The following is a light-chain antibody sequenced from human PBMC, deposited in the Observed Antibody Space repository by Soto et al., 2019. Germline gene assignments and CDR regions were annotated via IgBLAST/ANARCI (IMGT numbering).Light chain of an antibody. Sequence: DIQMTQSPSTLSASIGESVTLTCRASQIIARWLAWYQQKPGKAPNLVIYDATKLQSGVPSRFSATASGAEFTLTISGLQAEDFATYYCLQYKTFPHSFGQGTRLEI. J-gene: IGKJ2*03. CDR3: LQYKTFPHS. CDR1: QIIARW. CDR2: DAT. V-gene: IGKV1-5*01.